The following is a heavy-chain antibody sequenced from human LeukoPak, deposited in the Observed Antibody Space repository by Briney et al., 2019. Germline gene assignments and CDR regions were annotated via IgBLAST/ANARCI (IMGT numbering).Heavy chain of an antibody. CDR2: INPNSAGI. CDR1: GYTFTDYY. CDR3: AREDSGWYVDY. J-gene: IGHJ4*02. Sequence: ASVKVSCKASGYTFTDYYMHWVRQAPGQGLEWMGWINPNSAGINYAQKFEGRVTMTRDTSISTAYMELSRLRSDDTAVYYCAREDSGWYVDYWGQGTLVTVSP. D-gene: IGHD6-19*01. V-gene: IGHV1-2*02.